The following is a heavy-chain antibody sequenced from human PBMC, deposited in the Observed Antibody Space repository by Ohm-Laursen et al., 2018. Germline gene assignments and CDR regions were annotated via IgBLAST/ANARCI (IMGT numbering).Heavy chain of an antibody. Sequence: SLRLSCTAPGSTVSDKYMTWVRQAPGKGLEWVSVMYSGGNTYYADSVKGRFTFSRDNAKNTLYLQMNSLRAEDTAVYYCARRYSTSWAQDYWGQGTLVTVSS. J-gene: IGHJ4*02. CDR2: MYSGGNT. V-gene: IGHV3-53*01. D-gene: IGHD6-13*01. CDR3: ARRYSTSWAQDY. CDR1: GSTVSDKY.